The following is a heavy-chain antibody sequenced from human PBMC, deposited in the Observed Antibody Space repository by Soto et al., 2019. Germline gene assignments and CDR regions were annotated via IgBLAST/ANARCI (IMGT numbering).Heavy chain of an antibody. CDR3: ARSLRGILDAFDI. V-gene: IGHV3-21*01. Sequence: GGSLRLSCAASGFTFSSYSMNWVRQAPGKGLEWVSSISSSNNNIYYADSVKGRFTIPRDNAKNSLYLQMNTLRAEDTAVYYCARSLRGILDAFDIWGQGTMVTVSS. CDR2: ISSSNNNI. D-gene: IGHD3-9*01. J-gene: IGHJ3*02. CDR1: GFTFSSYS.